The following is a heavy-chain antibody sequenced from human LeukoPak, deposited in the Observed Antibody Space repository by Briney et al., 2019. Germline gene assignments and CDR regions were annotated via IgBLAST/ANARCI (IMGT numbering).Heavy chain of an antibody. J-gene: IGHJ6*03. D-gene: IGHD1/OR15-1a*01. CDR1: GFTFSSYA. V-gene: IGHV3-30*04. Sequence: GGSLRLSCAASGFTFSSYAMHWVRQAPGKGLEWVAVISYDGSNKYYADSVKGRFTISRDNSKNTLYLQMNSLRAEDTAVYYCARDGVLEHYLPYYYYYMDVWGKGTTVTISS. CDR2: ISYDGSNK. CDR3: ARDGVLEHYLPYYYYYMDV.